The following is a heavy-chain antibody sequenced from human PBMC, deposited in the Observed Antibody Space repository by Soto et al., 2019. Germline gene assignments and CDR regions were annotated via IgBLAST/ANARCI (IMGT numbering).Heavy chain of an antibody. V-gene: IGHV4-39*01. CDR3: ASTKDETLYFDY. CDR2: IHYSGST. Sequence: PSETLSLTCTVSGDSISITSYYWGWVRQPPGKGLEWIGSIHYSGSTHYNPSLQSRVTISGDASKKQFSLKLRSATAADTAVYYCASTKDETLYFDYWGQGTLVTVSS. D-gene: IGHD2-15*01. CDR1: GDSISITSYY. J-gene: IGHJ4*02.